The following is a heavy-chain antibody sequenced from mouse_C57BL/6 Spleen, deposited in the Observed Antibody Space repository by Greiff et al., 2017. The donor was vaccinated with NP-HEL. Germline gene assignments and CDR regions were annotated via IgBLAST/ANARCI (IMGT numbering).Heavy chain of an antibody. V-gene: IGHV1-59*01. CDR2: IDPSDSYT. Sequence: QVQLQQPGAELVRPGTSVKLSCKASGYTFTSYWMHWVKQRPGQGLEWIGVIDPSDSYTNYNQKFKGKATLTVDTSSSTAYMQLSSLTSEDSAVYYCAVYYYGSSPNYFDYWGQGTTLTVSS. J-gene: IGHJ2*01. CDR3: AVYYYGSSPNYFDY. D-gene: IGHD1-1*01. CDR1: GYTFTSYW.